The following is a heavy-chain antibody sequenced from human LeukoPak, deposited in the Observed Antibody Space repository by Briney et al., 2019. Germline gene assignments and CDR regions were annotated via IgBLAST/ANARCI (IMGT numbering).Heavy chain of an antibody. CDR3: AKCGSGWDYYFDY. CDR2: ISGSGGST. V-gene: IGHV3-23*01. Sequence: GGSLILSCAASGFTFSSYAMSWVRQAPGEGLEWVSAISGSGGSTYYADSVKGRFTISRDNSKNTLYLQMNSLRAEDTAVYYCAKCGSGWDYYFDYWGQGTLVTVSS. CDR1: GFTFSSYA. D-gene: IGHD6-19*01. J-gene: IGHJ4*02.